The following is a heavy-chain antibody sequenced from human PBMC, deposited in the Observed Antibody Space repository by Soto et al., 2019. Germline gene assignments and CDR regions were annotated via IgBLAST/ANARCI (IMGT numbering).Heavy chain of an antibody. D-gene: IGHD1-1*01. CDR3: AKPDGATYNFRY. CDR2: ISSSGGST. Sequence: DVQLLESGGSLVQPGGSLRLSCAASGFTFNTNSMSWVRQAPGKGLEWVSAISSSGGSTYYADSVKGRFIISRDNSQNTLYLQMNSLRVEDTAVYYCAKPDGATYNFRYWGQGTRVTVSS. J-gene: IGHJ4*02. V-gene: IGHV3-23*01. CDR1: GFTFNTNS.